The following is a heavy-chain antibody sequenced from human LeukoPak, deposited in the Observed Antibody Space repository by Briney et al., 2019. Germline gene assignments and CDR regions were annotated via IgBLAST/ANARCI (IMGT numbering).Heavy chain of an antibody. CDR2: INHSGST. D-gene: IGHD5-18*01. J-gene: IGHJ4*02. CDR1: GGPISSSNW. CDR3: ARGPLPAMLNR. V-gene: IGHV4-4*02. Sequence: SETLSLTCAVSGGPISSSNWWSWVRPPPGKGLEWTGEINHSGSTNYNPSLKSRVTISVDTSKNQFSLKLSSVTAADTAVYYCARGPLPAMLNRWGQGTLVTVSS.